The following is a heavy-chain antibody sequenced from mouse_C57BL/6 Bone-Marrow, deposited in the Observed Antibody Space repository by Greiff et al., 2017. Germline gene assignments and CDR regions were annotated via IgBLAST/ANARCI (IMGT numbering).Heavy chain of an antibody. J-gene: IGHJ1*03. D-gene: IGHD1-1*01. Sequence: EVKLVESGGGLVQPGGSLKLSCAASGFTFSDYYMYWVRQTPEKRLEWVAYISNGGGSPYYPDTVKGRFTISRDNAKNTLYLQRSRLKSEDTAMYYCARHLYYYGSSTGYFDVWGTGTTVTVSS. CDR3: ARHLYYYGSSTGYFDV. V-gene: IGHV5-12*01. CDR1: GFTFSDYY. CDR2: ISNGGGSP.